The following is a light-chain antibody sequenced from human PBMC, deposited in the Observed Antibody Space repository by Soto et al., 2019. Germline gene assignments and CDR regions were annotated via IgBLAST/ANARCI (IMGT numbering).Light chain of an antibody. J-gene: IGKJ3*01. Sequence: EIVLTQSPGTLSLSPGEIATLSCRASQSVRSSYVAWYQQKPGQAPRLLIYGASTRATGIPEKFTGSGAGTDFTLTISRLEPEDFALYYCQQYGDSPLTFGPGTKVDIK. CDR1: QSVRSSY. CDR2: GAS. CDR3: QQYGDSPLT. V-gene: IGKV3-20*01.